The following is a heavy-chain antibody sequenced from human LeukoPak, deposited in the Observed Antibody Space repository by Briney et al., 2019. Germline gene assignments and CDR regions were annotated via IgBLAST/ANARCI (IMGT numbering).Heavy chain of an antibody. CDR1: GFTFSNAW. J-gene: IGHJ4*02. V-gene: IGHV3-15*01. Sequence: GGSLRLSCAASGFTFSNAWMSWVRQAPGKGLEWVGRIKSKTDGGTTDYAAPVKGRFTISRDNSKNTLYLQMNSLRAEDTAVYYCARVHSGSWGVDYWGQGTLVAVSS. CDR2: IKSKTDGGTT. CDR3: ARVHSGSWGVDY. D-gene: IGHD1-26*01.